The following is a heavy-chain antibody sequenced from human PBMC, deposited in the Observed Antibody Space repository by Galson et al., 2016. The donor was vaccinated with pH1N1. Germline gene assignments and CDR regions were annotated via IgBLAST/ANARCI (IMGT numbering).Heavy chain of an antibody. CDR3: AKHDGSGYYYIRSLH. V-gene: IGHV3-23*01. Sequence: SLRLSCAVSGITFTNFGMSWLRQAPGKGLEWISAISGGGGCTYHADSVKGRVTISRDNSKNTLNQQMSSLRAEDTALYYCAKHDGSGYYYIRSLHWGQGTLVTVSS. J-gene: IGHJ4*02. D-gene: IGHD3-22*01. CDR2: ISGGGGCT. CDR1: GITFTNFG.